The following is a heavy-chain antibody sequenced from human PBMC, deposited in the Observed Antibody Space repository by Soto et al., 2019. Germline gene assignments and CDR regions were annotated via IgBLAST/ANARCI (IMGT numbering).Heavy chain of an antibody. CDR2: TYYRSKWYN. V-gene: IGHV6-1*01. D-gene: IGHD3-10*01. Sequence: PSQTLSLTCAISGDSVSSNSAAWNWIRQSPSRGLEWLGRTYYRSKWYNDYAVSVKSRITINPDTSKNQFSLQLNSVTPEDTAVYYCARDRADYYSSGSYNWSDPWGQGPLVTVSS. CDR1: GDSVSSNSAA. CDR3: ARDRADYYSSGSYNWSDP. J-gene: IGHJ5*02.